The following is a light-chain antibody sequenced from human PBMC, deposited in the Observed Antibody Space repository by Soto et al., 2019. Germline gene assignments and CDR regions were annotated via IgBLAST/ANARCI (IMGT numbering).Light chain of an antibody. J-gene: IGKJ4*01. CDR1: QTVSSNY. Sequence: ENVLTQSPGALTLSPGERATLSCRATQTVSSNYLAWYQQKPGQAPRLLIYGASSRATGIPDRFSGSVSGTDFTLTISSLEPEDFVVYYCQQYGSSPLTIGGGTQVEIK. V-gene: IGKV3-20*01. CDR2: GAS. CDR3: QQYGSSPLT.